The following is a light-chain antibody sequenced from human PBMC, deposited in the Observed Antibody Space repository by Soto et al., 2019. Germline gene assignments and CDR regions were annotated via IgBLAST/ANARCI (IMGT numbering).Light chain of an antibody. CDR3: QQYNNWPPLT. Sequence: EIVMTQSPATLSVSPGERATLSCRASQSVSGNLAWYQQKPGQAPRLLIYAAFTRATGIPARCSGSGSGTEFTLTISSLQSEDFAVYYCQQYNNWPPLTFGPGTKVDIK. V-gene: IGKV3-15*01. J-gene: IGKJ3*01. CDR2: AAF. CDR1: QSVSGN.